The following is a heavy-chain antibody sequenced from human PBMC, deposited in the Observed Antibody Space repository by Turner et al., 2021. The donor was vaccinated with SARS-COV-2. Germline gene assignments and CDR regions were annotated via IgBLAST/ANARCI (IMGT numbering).Heavy chain of an antibody. Sequence: VQLQESGPGLVKPSQTLSLTCPVSGGSINSGGYFWTWIRQHPGKGLEWIGYIYYSGSSYYNPSLKSRVIMSVDTSKNQFSLNLSSVTAADTAVYYCASRYYYDSNGYYGYWGQGTLVTVSS. J-gene: IGHJ4*02. CDR3: ASRYYYDSNGYYGY. CDR2: IYYSGSS. V-gene: IGHV4-31*03. CDR1: GGSINSGGYF. D-gene: IGHD3-22*01.